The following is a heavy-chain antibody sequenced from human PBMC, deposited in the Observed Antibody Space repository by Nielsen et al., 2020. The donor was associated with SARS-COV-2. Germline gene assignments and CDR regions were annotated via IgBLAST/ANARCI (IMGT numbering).Heavy chain of an antibody. CDR1: GGSISSYY. J-gene: IGHJ3*02. V-gene: IGHV4-59*01. Sequence: SETLSLTCTVSGGSISSYYWSWIRRPPGKGLEWIGYIYYSGSTNYNPSLKSRVTISVDTSKNQFSLKLSSVTAADTAVYYCARGRIEDAFDIWGQGTMVTVSS. CDR3: ARGRIEDAFDI. D-gene: IGHD1-26*01. CDR2: IYYSGST.